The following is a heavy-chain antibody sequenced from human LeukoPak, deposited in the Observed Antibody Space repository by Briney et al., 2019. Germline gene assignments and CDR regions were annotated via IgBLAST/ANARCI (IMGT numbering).Heavy chain of an antibody. CDR3: ARDPLSQGWFDP. CDR2: TYYSGST. CDR1: GGSISSYY. D-gene: IGHD3-3*02. J-gene: IGHJ5*02. Sequence: PSETLSLTCTVSGGSISSYYWSWIRQPPGKGLEWIGYTYYSGSTNYNPSLKSRVTISVDTSKNQFSLKLSSVTAADTAVYYCARDPLSQGWFDPWGQGTLVTVSS. V-gene: IGHV4-59*01.